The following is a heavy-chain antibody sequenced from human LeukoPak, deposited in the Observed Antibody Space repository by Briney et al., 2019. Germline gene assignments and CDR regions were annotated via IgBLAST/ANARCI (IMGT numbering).Heavy chain of an antibody. CDR3: ARANVWTGLGWFDS. Sequence: PGGSLRLSCAASGFTFSHFFMNWVRQAPGKGVEWVANIKQDGSEQNYDDSVKGRFPISRNNAQNSLYLQMNSLRADDTAVYYCARANVWTGLGWFDSWGQGALVTVSS. J-gene: IGHJ5*01. CDR1: GFTFSHFF. D-gene: IGHD2-21*01. CDR2: IKQDGSEQ. V-gene: IGHV3-7*01.